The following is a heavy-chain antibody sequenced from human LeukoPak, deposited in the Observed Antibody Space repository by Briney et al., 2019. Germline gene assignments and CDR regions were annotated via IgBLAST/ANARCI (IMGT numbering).Heavy chain of an antibody. CDR3: ARARDWAGYSYGFYY. Sequence: ASVKVSCKASAYIFTSYGITWVRQAPGQGLEWMGWISAYNGNTNYAQKVQGRVTMTTDTSTSTAYMELSSLRSEDTAVYYCARARDWAGYSYGFYYWGQGTLVTVSS. J-gene: IGHJ4*02. D-gene: IGHD5-18*01. CDR1: AYIFTSYG. V-gene: IGHV1-18*01. CDR2: ISAYNGNT.